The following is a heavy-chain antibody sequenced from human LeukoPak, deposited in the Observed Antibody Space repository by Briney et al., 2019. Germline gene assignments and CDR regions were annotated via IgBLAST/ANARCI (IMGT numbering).Heavy chain of an antibody. D-gene: IGHD3-3*02. CDR2: INPNSGGT. V-gene: IGHV1-2*02. J-gene: IGHJ6*02. CDR1: GYSFTGYY. CDR3: ARDPPEGIWGVVDYGMDV. Sequence: ASVKVSCKASGYSFTGYYMHWVRQAPGQGLEWMGWINPNSGGTNYAQKFQGRVTMTRDTSISTAYMELSRLRSDDTAVYYCARDPPEGIWGVVDYGMDVWGQGTTVTVSS.